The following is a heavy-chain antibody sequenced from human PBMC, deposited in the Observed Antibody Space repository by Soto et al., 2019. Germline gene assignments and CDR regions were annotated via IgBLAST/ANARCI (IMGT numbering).Heavy chain of an antibody. CDR1: GGSFSGYY. D-gene: IGHD6-13*01. CDR3: ARAPRGQHSWRYFQH. CDR2: INHSGST. Sequence: QVQLQQWGAGLLKPSETLSLTCAVYGGSFSGYYWSWIRQPPGKGLEWIGEINHSGSTNYNPSLKRRVTITVDPSKNQFSLTLRDVTAADTAVYYCARAPRGQHSWRYFQHWGQGTLVTVSS. V-gene: IGHV4-34*01. J-gene: IGHJ1*01.